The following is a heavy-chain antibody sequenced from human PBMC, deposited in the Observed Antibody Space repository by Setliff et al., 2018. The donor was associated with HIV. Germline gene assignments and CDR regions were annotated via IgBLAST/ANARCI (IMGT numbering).Heavy chain of an antibody. CDR3: ARDPGYFDWLRSYRHYYGMDV. CDR2: IYHSGNT. D-gene: IGHD3-9*01. J-gene: IGHJ6*02. V-gene: IGHV4-38-2*02. Sequence: SETLSLTCAVSGASFVGDNHWSWIRQTPERGLEWIGNIYHSGNTYYNPSLKSRVTISVDTSKNQFSLKLSSVTAADTAVYFCARDPGYFDWLRSYRHYYGMDVWGQGTTVTVSS. CDR1: GASFVGDNH.